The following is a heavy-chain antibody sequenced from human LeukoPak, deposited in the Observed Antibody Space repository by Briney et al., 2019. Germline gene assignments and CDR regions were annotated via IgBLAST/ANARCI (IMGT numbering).Heavy chain of an antibody. CDR1: GFTFSSYP. CDR2: ISGSGGST. D-gene: IGHD3-3*01. J-gene: IGHJ3*02. CDR3: ARSSYYDFWSGYTVGAFDI. V-gene: IGHV3-23*01. Sequence: PGGSLRLSFEAPGFTFSSYPMSWFRQAPGKGLEWVSAISGSGGSTYYADSVKGRFTISRDNSKNTLYLQMNGLRAEDTAVYYCARSSYYDFWSGYTVGAFDIWGQGTMVTVSS.